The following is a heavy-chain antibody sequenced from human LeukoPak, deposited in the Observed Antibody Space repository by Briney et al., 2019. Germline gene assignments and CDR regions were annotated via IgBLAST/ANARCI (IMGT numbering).Heavy chain of an antibody. CDR3: ARLPVIVGAALEYYYYYMDV. CDR2: ICYSGST. D-gene: IGHD1-26*01. CDR1: GGSISSSSYY. J-gene: IGHJ6*03. Sequence: PSETLSLTCTVSGGSISSSSYYWGWIRQPPGKGLEWIGSICYSGSTYYNPSLKSRVTISVDTSKNQFSLKLSSVTAADTAVYYCARLPVIVGAALEYYYYYMDVWGQGTTVTVSS. V-gene: IGHV4-39*07.